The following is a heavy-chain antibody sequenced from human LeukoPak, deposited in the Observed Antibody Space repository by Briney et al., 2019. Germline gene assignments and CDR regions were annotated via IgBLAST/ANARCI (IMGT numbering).Heavy chain of an antibody. Sequence: ASVKVSCKVSEYTLTELSMHWVRQAPGKGLEWMGGFDPEDGETIYAQKFQGRVTMTEDTSTDTAYMELSSLRSEDTAVYYCATQFIRITMVRGGLNFDYWGQGTLVTVSS. CDR3: ATQFIRITMVRGGLNFDY. CDR2: FDPEDGET. V-gene: IGHV1-24*01. J-gene: IGHJ4*02. D-gene: IGHD3-10*01. CDR1: EYTLTELS.